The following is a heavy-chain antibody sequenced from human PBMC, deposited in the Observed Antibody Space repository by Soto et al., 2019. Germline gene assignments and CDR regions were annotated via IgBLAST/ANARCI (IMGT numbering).Heavy chain of an antibody. CDR3: ARRSSSPHGDAFDI. CDR1: GYTFTSYD. Sequence: QVQLVQSGAEVKKPGASVKVSCKASGYTFTSYDINWVRQATGQGLEWMGWMNPNSGNTGYAQKFQGRVTMTRNTSISAAYMELGSLRSEDTAVYYWARRSSSPHGDAFDIWGQGTMVTVSS. V-gene: IGHV1-8*01. J-gene: IGHJ3*02. CDR2: MNPNSGNT. D-gene: IGHD6-6*01.